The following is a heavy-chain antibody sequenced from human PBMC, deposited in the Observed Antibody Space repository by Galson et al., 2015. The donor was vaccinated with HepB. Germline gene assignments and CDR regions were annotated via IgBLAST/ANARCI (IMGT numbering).Heavy chain of an antibody. D-gene: IGHD6-19*01. Sequence: CAISGDSVSSNSAAWNWIRQSPSRGLEWLGRTYYRSKWYNDYAVSVKSRITINPDTSKNQFSLQLNSVTPEDTAVYYCAREEGSIGWNRMVFDYWGQGTLVTVSS. CDR1: GDSVSSNSAA. J-gene: IGHJ4*02. CDR2: TYYRSKWYN. V-gene: IGHV6-1*01. CDR3: AREEGSIGWNRMVFDY.